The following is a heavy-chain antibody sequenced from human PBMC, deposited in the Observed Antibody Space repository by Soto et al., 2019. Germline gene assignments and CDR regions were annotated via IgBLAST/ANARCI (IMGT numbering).Heavy chain of an antibody. J-gene: IGHJ4*02. V-gene: IGHV3-11*06. D-gene: IGHD5-18*01. CDR1: GFTFSDYY. CDR3: ARYIYGYVDY. Sequence: PGGSLRLSCAASGFTFSDYYMSWIRQAPGKGLEWVSYISSSISYTNYADSVKGRFTISRDNAKNSLYLQMNSLRAEDTAAYYCARYIYGYVDYWGQGTLVTVSS. CDR2: ISSSISYT.